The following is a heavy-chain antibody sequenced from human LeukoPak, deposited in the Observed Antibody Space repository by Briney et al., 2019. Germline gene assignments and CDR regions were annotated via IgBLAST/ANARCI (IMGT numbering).Heavy chain of an antibody. J-gene: IGHJ6*02. D-gene: IGHD3-9*01. CDR1: GFTFSSYA. CDR2: ISYDGSNK. V-gene: IGHV3-30-3*01. CDR3: AREKDYDILTGYYTAEGYYYYGMDV. Sequence: GRSPRLSCAASGFTFSSYAMHWVRQAPGKGLEWVAVISYDGSNKYYADSVKGRFTISRDNSKNTLYLQMNSLRAEDTAVYYCAREKDYDILTGYYTAEGYYYYGMDVWGQGTTVTVSS.